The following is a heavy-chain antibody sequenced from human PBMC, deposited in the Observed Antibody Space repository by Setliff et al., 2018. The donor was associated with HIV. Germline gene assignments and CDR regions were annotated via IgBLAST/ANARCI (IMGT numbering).Heavy chain of an antibody. V-gene: IGHV1-69*13. D-gene: IGHD3-3*01. CDR1: GGTFSSYA. CDR3: ARGGVTSFGASSPRLGGMDV. CDR2: IIPMFGTA. J-gene: IGHJ6*02. Sequence: SVKVSCKASGGTFSSYAFSWVRQAPGQGLEWMGGIIPMFGTANYAQKFQGRVTITADESTSTAYMELSSLRSEDTAVYHCARGGVTSFGASSPRLGGMDVWGQGTTVTVAS.